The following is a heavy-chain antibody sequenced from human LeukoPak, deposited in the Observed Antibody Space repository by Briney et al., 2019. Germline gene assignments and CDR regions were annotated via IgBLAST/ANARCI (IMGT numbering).Heavy chain of an antibody. CDR3: ARQSTNLRRLDP. Sequence: SETLSLTCTVFGGSIRNYYWSWIRQLPGKGLEWIGYNSYSGITNYNPSLKSRATISVDTSKNQFSLKVTSVTAADTAIYYCARQSTNLRRLDPWGQGTLVTVSS. J-gene: IGHJ5*02. CDR1: GGSIRNYY. CDR2: NSYSGIT. V-gene: IGHV4-59*08.